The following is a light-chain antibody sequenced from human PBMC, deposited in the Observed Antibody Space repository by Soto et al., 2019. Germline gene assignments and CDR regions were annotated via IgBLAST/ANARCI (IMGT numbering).Light chain of an antibody. J-gene: IGKJ5*01. CDR3: QQYGSSPPIT. CDR2: GAS. Sequence: ESVLTQSPGTLSLSPGERATLSCRASQSVFNNHIGWYQQKPGQAPRRLIFGASFRATGIPARFSGSGSGTDFTLTISSLEPEDFAVYHCQQYGSSPPITFGQGTRLEIK. V-gene: IGKV3-20*01. CDR1: QSVFNNH.